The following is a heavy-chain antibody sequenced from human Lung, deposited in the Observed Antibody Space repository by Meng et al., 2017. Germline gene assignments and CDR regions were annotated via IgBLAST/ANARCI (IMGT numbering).Heavy chain of an antibody. J-gene: IGHJ4*02. Sequence: QLVQSGAEQQRPGASVRVTCKASEYSFSDDLLQWVRRDPGQGLEWMGRINPKSGDTHYAQRFQGRVTMTGDTSIRTAYMERSGLRSDDTAMYYCARDEDISAAGKLFGDYWGKGTLVTVSS. CDR2: INPKSGDT. D-gene: IGHD6-13*01. V-gene: IGHV1-2*06. CDR1: EYSFSDDL. CDR3: ARDEDISAAGKLFGDY.